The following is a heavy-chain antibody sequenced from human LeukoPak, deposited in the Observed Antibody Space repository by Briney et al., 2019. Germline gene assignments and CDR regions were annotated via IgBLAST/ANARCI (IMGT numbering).Heavy chain of an antibody. CDR1: GGSFSGYY. V-gene: IGHV4-34*01. CDR2: INHSGST. CDR3: ARGGIAARPNWFDP. D-gene: IGHD6-6*01. Sequence: PSETLSLTCAVYGGSFSGYYWSWIRQPPGKGLEWIGEINHSGSTNYNPSLKSRVTISVDTSKNRFSLKLSSVTAADTAVYYCARGGIAARPNWFDPWGQGTLVTVSS. J-gene: IGHJ5*02.